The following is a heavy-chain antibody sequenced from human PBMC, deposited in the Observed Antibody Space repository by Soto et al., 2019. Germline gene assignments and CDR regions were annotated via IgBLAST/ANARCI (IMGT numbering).Heavy chain of an antibody. CDR3: ALHYGSGSNYYYYGMDV. Sequence: QVQLVQSGAAVKKPGSSVKVSCKASGGTFSSYAISWVRQAPGQGLEWMGGIIPIFGTANYAKKFQGRVTITADESTSTAYRELSSLRSEDTAVYYCALHYGSGSNYYYYGMDVWGQGTTVTVSS. D-gene: IGHD3-10*01. V-gene: IGHV1-69*12. CDR1: GGTFSSYA. CDR2: IIPIFGTA. J-gene: IGHJ6*02.